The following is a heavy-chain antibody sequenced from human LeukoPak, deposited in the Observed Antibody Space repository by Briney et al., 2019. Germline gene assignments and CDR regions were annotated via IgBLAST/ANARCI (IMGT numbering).Heavy chain of an antibody. Sequence: GESLKISCKGSGYSFTSYWIGWVRQVPGKGLEWMGIIHPGDSDTRYSPSFQGQVTISADKSISTAYLQWSSLKASDTAMYYCARRRSTIFGVVTGMDVWGQGTTVTVSS. CDR3: ARRRSTIFGVVTGMDV. CDR2: IHPGDSDT. J-gene: IGHJ6*02. V-gene: IGHV5-51*01. D-gene: IGHD3-3*01. CDR1: GYSFTSYW.